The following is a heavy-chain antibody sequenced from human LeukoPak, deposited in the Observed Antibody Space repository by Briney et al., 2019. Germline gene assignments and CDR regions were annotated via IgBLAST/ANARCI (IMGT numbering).Heavy chain of an antibody. Sequence: GESLKISCKGSGYSFTNYWIAWVRQMPGKGLEWMGIIYPGDSDTRYSPSFQGHVTISADKSISTAYLQWSSLKASDSAMYYCARQGSGYNWNRALDCWGQGTLVTVSS. J-gene: IGHJ4*02. CDR2: IYPGDSDT. V-gene: IGHV5-51*01. CDR1: GYSFTNYW. D-gene: IGHD1-1*01. CDR3: ARQGSGYNWNRALDC.